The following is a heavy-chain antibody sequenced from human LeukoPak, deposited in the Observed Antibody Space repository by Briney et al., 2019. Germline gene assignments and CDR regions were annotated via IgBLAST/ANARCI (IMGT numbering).Heavy chain of an antibody. CDR3: ARATGSIAAATSYYFDY. V-gene: IGHV4-39*01. CDR2: IYYSGST. Sequence: SETLSLTCTVSGGSVSSSSYYWGWIRQPPGKGLEWIGSIYYSGSTYYNPSLKSRVTISVDTSKNQFSLKLSSVTAADTAVYYCARATGSIAAATSYYFDYWGQGTLVTVSS. D-gene: IGHD6-13*01. J-gene: IGHJ4*02. CDR1: GGSVSSSSYY.